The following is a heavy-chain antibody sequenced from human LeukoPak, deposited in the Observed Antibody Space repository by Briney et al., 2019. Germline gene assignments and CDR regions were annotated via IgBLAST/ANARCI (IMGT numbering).Heavy chain of an antibody. CDR1: GFIFDDYA. CDR2: ISGDGHIT. D-gene: IGHD6-19*01. CDR3: AKGADPLTWRMMTVAGTRFDY. V-gene: IGHV3-43*02. Sequence: PGGSLRLSCAASGFIFDDYAMHWVRQAPGKGLEWVSLISGDGHITYYAGSLKGRFTISRDNSKNSLYLQMNSPRTEDTALYYCAKGADPLTWRMMTVAGTRFDYWGQGTLVTVSS. J-gene: IGHJ4*02.